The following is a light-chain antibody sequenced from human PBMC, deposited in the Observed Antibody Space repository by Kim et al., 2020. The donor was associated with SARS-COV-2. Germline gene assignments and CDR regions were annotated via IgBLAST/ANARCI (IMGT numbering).Light chain of an antibody. J-gene: IGKJ4*02. CDR1: QSVSSY. CDR3: QHRSNWPLT. CDR2: DAS. V-gene: IGKV3-11*01. Sequence: LSPGERATLSCRASQSVSSYLIWYQHKPGQAPRLLISDASNRAAGIPARFSGSGWGTDFTLTISTLEPEDFAVYYCQHRSNWPLTFGGGTKVDIK.